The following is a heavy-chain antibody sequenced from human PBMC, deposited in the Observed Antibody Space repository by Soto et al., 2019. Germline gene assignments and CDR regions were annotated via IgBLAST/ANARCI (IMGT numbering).Heavy chain of an antibody. CDR1: GFTITSSA. Sequence: EVQLLDSGGGLVQPGESLRLSCAASGFTITSSAMSWVRQAPGKGLEWVSTTGISGRTTYYADSVKGRFTVSRDDSKNTVDLQMSRLRAEDTAVYYCATVHNTSRSFDYLGQGTPVTVSS. J-gene: IGHJ4*02. CDR3: ATVHNTSRSFDY. CDR2: TGISGRTT. V-gene: IGHV3-23*01. D-gene: IGHD1-20*01.